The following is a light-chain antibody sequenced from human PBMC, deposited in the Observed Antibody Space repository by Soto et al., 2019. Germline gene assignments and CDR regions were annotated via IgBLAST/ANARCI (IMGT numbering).Light chain of an antibody. CDR3: QHYTSWPLT. V-gene: IGKV3-15*01. CDR1: QGIGGT. J-gene: IGKJ4*01. Sequence: EIVMTQSPATLSVSPGERATLSCRASQGIGGTLAWYQQKPGHSPRLLIYDTVIRATGVPARFSGSVSGTEFTLTITRLQSEDFAIDYCQHYTSWPLTFGGGTRVESK. CDR2: DTV.